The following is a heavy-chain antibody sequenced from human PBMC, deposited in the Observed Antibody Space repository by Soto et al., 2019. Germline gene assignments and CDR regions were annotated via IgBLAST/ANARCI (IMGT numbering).Heavy chain of an antibody. J-gene: IGHJ5*02. V-gene: IGHV4-31*03. CDR2: IYYSGST. CDR3: ARHVDSSAGEGWFDP. D-gene: IGHD6-19*01. CDR1: GGSISSGGYY. Sequence: QVQLQESGPGLVKPSQTLSLTCTVSGGSISSGGYYWSWIRQHPGKGLEWIGYIYYSGSTYNNPYLTSRVTISVDTSKNQFSLKLSSVTAADTAVYYCARHVDSSAGEGWFDPWGQGTLVTVSS.